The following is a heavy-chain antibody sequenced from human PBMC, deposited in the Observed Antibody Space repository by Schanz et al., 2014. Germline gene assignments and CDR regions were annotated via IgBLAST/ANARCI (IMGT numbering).Heavy chain of an antibody. CDR1: GGSFSGYY. V-gene: IGHV4-34*01. Sequence: QVQLQQWGAGLLKPSETLSLTCAVYGGSFSGYYWSWIRQPPGKGLEWIGEINHSGSTNYNPSLKSRVTISVDTSKTQFSLKLSSVTAADTAVYYCAREGGSYPYDYWGQGTLVTVSS. J-gene: IGHJ4*02. CDR2: INHSGST. D-gene: IGHD1-26*01. CDR3: AREGGSYPYDY.